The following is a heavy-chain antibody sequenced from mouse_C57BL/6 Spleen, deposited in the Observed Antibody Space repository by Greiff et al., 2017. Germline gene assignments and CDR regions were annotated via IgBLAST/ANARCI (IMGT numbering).Heavy chain of an antibody. CDR3: ARGNYYYGRSLGY. CDR1: GFNIKDYY. D-gene: IGHD1-1*01. Sequence: EVQLQQSGAELVKPGASVKLSCTASGFNIKDYYMHWVKQRTEQGLEWIGRIDPEDGATKYAPKFQGKATITADTASNTAYLQLSSLTSEDTAVYYCARGNYYYGRSLGYWGQGTTLTVSS. V-gene: IGHV14-2*01. CDR2: IDPEDGAT. J-gene: IGHJ2*01.